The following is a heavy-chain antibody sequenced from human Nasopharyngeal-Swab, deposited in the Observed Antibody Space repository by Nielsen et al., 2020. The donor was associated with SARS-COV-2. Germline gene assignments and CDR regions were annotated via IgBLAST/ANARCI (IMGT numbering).Heavy chain of an antibody. V-gene: IGHV3-20*01. CDR1: GFTFDDYG. CDR3: AREVYGDSGDWYFDL. D-gene: IGHD4-17*01. Sequence: GESLKISCAASGFTFDDYGMSWVRQAPGKGLEWVSGINWNGGSTGYADSVKGRFTISRDNAKNSLYLQMNSLRAEDTALYHCAREVYGDSGDWYFDLWGRGTLVTVSS. CDR2: INWNGGST. J-gene: IGHJ2*01.